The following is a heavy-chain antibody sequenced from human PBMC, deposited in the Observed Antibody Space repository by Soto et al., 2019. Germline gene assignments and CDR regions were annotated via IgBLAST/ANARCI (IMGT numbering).Heavy chain of an antibody. D-gene: IGHD5-12*01. J-gene: IGHJ6*02. CDR1: GGSISSGDYY. Sequence: SETLSLTCTVSGGSISSGDYYWSWIRQPPGKGLEWIGYIYYSGSTYYNPSLKSRVTISVDTSKNQFSLKLSSVTAADTAVYYCARDSYHGGTWGYDYSYYYGMDVWGQGTTVTVSS. CDR2: IYYSGST. CDR3: ARDSYHGGTWGYDYSYYYGMDV. V-gene: IGHV4-30-4*01.